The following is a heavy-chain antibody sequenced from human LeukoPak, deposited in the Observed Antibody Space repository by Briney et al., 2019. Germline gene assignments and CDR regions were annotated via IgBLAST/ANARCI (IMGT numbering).Heavy chain of an antibody. D-gene: IGHD1-26*01. J-gene: IGHJ6*02. V-gene: IGHV3-30-3*01. CDR3: ARDGGRGTYFYDGMDV. Sequence: GGSLRLSCAASGFTFSNHAIHWVRQAPGKGLGWVAVISYDGSNKYYADSVKGRFTISRDNSKNTLYLQMDSLRVEDTAVYFCARDGGRGTYFYDGMDVCGQGATVTVSS. CDR2: ISYDGSNK. CDR1: GFTFSNHA.